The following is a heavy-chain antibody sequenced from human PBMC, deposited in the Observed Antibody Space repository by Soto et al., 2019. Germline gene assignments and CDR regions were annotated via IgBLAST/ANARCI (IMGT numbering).Heavy chain of an antibody. Sequence: PGGSLRLSCAASGFTFSNYWMNWFRQAPGKGLEWVANINRDGSTDYCADSVKGRFTISRDNTKNSLYLQMTSLRADDAAVYYCVRGPPFSGWAPGTLVTVSS. CDR2: INRDGSTD. CDR3: VRGPPFSG. J-gene: IGHJ4*02. D-gene: IGHD6-19*01. V-gene: IGHV3-7*03. CDR1: GFTFSNYW.